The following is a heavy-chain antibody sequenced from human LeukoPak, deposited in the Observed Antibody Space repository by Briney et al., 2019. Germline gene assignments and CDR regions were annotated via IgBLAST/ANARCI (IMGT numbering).Heavy chain of an antibody. D-gene: IGHD3-3*01. Sequence: PGGSLRLSCAASGFTFSSYAMSWVRQAPGKGLEWVSAISGSGGSTYYADSVKGRFTIPRDNSKNTLYLQMNSLRAEDTAVYYCAKDDVDYDFWSGYLYYFDYWGQGTLVTVSS. CDR1: GFTFSSYA. CDR3: AKDDVDYDFWSGYLYYFDY. J-gene: IGHJ4*02. CDR2: ISGSGGST. V-gene: IGHV3-23*01.